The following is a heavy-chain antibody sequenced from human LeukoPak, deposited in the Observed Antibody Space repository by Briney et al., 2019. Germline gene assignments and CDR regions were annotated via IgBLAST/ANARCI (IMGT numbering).Heavy chain of an antibody. V-gene: IGHV3-33*01. J-gene: IGHJ4*02. CDR2: IWYDGSNK. CDR1: GLTFSSYG. Sequence: QPGRSLRLSCAASGLTFSSYGMHWVRQAPGKGLEWVAVIWYDGSNKYYADSVKGRFTISRDNSKNTLYLQMNSLRAEDTAVYYCARQDSIYDILTGYSYYFDYWGQGTLVTVSS. D-gene: IGHD3-9*01. CDR3: ARQDSIYDILTGYSYYFDY.